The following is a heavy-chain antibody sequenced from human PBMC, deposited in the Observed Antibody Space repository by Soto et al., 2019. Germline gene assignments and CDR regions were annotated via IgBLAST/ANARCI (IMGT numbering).Heavy chain of an antibody. CDR3: AKKGTLSGTGYFDY. CDR2: ISSCGVST. CDR1: GFTFSSYA. Sequence: GGSLRLSCAVSGFTFSSYAMSWVRQAPGKELEWVSAISSCGVSTLYAGSVKGRFTISRDISKNTLYLQMNSLRAEDTAVYFCAKKGTLSGTGYFDYWGQGTLVTVSS. J-gene: IGHJ4*02. D-gene: IGHD6-13*01. V-gene: IGHV3-23*01.